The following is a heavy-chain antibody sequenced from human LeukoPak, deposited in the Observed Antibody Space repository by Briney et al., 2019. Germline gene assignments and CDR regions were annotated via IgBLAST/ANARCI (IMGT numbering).Heavy chain of an antibody. CDR2: IYHSGST. J-gene: IGHJ4*02. D-gene: IGHD4-23*01. V-gene: IGHV4-4*02. CDR1: GGSISSSNW. CDR3: ARDRVDYGGNYYFDY. Sequence: SGTLSLTCAVSGGSISSSNWWSWVRQPPGKGLEWIGEIYHSGSTNYNPSLKSRVTISVDKSKNQFSLKLSSVTAADTAVYYCARDRVDYGGNYYFDYWGQGTLVTVSS.